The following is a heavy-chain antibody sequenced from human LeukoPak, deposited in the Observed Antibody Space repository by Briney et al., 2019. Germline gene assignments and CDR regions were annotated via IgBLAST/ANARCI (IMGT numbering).Heavy chain of an antibody. V-gene: IGHV4-34*01. CDR3: ARGLEYGDLPY. CDR1: GGSFSGYY. J-gene: IGHJ4*02. D-gene: IGHD4-17*01. CDR2: INHSGST. Sequence: PSETLSLTCAVYGGSFSGYYWSWIRQPPGKGLEWIGEINHSGSTNYNPSLKSRVTISVDTSKNQFSLKLSSVTAADTAVYYCARGLEYGDLPYWGQGTLVTVSS.